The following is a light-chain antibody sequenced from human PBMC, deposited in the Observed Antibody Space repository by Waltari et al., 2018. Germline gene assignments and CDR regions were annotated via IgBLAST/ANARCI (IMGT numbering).Light chain of an antibody. CDR1: NTDVGGHNH. CDR3: NSFTSDITWV. Sequence: QSALTQPASVSGSPGQSITISCTGTNTDVGGHNHVPWFQHHPGKVPKLIIFVVSSRPSGVSERFSGSKSGNRASLTISGLQAEDEADYYCNSFTSDITWVFGGGTKVTVL. CDR2: VVS. V-gene: IGLV2-14*03. J-gene: IGLJ3*02.